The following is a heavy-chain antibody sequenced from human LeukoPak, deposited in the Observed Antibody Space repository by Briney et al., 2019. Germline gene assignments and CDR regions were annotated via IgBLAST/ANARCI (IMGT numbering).Heavy chain of an antibody. CDR1: GGSISSYY. V-gene: IGHV4-59*08. Sequence: SETLSLTCTVSGGSISSYYWTWIRQSPGKGLEWIGYIYYSGSTNYNPSLKSRVTISLDTSKRQFSLKLSSVTAADTAVYYCARQAARGYIVVVPAAILGAFDIWGQGTMVTVSS. J-gene: IGHJ3*02. CDR3: ARQAARGYIVVVPAAILGAFDI. D-gene: IGHD2-2*02. CDR2: IYYSGST.